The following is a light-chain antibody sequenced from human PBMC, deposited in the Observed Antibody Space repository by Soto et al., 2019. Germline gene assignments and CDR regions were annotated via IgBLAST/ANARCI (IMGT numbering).Light chain of an antibody. CDR3: IQTLQTPLT. Sequence: MTQSTSSLSASVGDRVTITCRASQSINSHLDCYLQKPGQSPQLLIYLASNRASGVPDRVSGSGSGTDFTLKISRVEAEDFGVYYCIQTLQTPLTFGGGTKVDI. V-gene: IGKV2-28*01. CDR1: QSINSH. CDR2: LAS. J-gene: IGKJ4*01.